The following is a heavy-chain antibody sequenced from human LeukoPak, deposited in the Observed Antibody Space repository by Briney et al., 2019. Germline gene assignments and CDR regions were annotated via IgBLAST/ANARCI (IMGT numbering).Heavy chain of an antibody. V-gene: IGHV4-39*07. D-gene: IGHD5-18*01. CDR3: ATEPGHGGYSYGEYYYYGMDV. Sequence: PSQTLSLTCTVSGGSISSGDYYWSWIRQPPGKGLEWIGTIYHSGSTYYNPSLKSRVTISVDTSKNQFSLKLSSVTAADTAVYYCATEPGHGGYSYGEYYYYGMDVWGQGTTVTVSS. CDR2: IYHSGST. CDR1: GGSISSGDYY. J-gene: IGHJ6*02.